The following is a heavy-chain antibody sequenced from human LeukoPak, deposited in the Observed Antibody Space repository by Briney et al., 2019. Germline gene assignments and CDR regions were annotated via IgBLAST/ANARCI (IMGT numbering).Heavy chain of an antibody. J-gene: IGHJ4*02. CDR3: ARDPKGLRYFDWLSGSSYYFDY. CDR1: GFRFSGYW. Sequence: GGSLRLSCVGSGFRFSGYWMSWVRQAPGKGLEWVSSISSSSSYIYYVDSVKGRFTTSRDNAKNSLYLQMNSLRAEDTAVYYCARDPKGLRYFDWLSGSSYYFDYWGQGTLVTVSS. CDR2: ISSSSSYI. D-gene: IGHD3-9*01. V-gene: IGHV3-21*01.